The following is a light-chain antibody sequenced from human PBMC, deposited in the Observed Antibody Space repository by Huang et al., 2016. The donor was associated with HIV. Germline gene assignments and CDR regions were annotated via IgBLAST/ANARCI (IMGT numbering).Light chain of an antibody. CDR2: DAS. V-gene: IGKV3-11*01. Sequence: ETVLTQSPATLSLSPGERATLSSRASQSVNSYLAWYQQKPGQTPRLLIYDASNRATGTPVRFSGSGSGTELTLTISSLEPEDFAVYYCQQRKYWPPITFGQGTRLEIK. J-gene: IGKJ5*01. CDR3: QQRKYWPPIT. CDR1: QSVNSY.